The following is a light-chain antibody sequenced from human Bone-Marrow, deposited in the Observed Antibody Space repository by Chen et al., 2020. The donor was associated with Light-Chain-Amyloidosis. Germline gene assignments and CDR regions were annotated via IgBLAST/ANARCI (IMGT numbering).Light chain of an antibody. Sequence: SYVLTLPSSVSVAPGQTATIACGGNNIGSTSVHWYQQTPGHAPLLVVYDDSDRPSGIPERLSGSNSGNTATLTISRVEAGDEADYYCQVWDRSSDRPVFGGGTKLTVL. CDR3: QVWDRSSDRPV. CDR1: NIGSTS. CDR2: DDS. V-gene: IGLV3-21*02. J-gene: IGLJ3*02.